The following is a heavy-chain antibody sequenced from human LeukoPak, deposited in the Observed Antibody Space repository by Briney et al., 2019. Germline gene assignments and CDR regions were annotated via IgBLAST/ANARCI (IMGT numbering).Heavy chain of an antibody. Sequence: ASVKVSCKASGYTFTGYYMHWVRQAPGQGLEWMGWINPNSGGTNYALKFQGRVTMTRDTSISTAYMELSRLRSDDTAVYYCAKGPHSYYGMDVWGQGTTVTVSS. CDR3: AKGPHSYYGMDV. CDR2: INPNSGGT. J-gene: IGHJ6*02. CDR1: GYTFTGYY. V-gene: IGHV1-2*02.